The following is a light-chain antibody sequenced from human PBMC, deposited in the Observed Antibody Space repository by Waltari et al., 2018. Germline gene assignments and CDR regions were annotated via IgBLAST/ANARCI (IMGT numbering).Light chain of an antibody. V-gene: IGKV1-39*01. Sequence: DIQVTQSPSSLSASVGDRVTITCRTSQNIRNYLNWYQQKPGKAPKLLIYAASSLHSDVPSRFSGSGSGADFTLTISSLQPEDCGTYYCQQGYSRVTFGQGTRLEIK. CDR1: QNIRNY. J-gene: IGKJ5*01. CDR2: AAS. CDR3: QQGYSRVT.